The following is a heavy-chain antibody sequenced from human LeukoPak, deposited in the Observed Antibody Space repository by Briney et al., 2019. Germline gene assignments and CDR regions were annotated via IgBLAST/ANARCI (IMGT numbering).Heavy chain of an antibody. CDR2: ISSSSNYI. CDR1: GFTFSSYS. V-gene: IGHV3-21*01. J-gene: IGHJ6*03. CDR3: ARAYTAMVNYYHYMDV. D-gene: IGHD5-18*01. Sequence: GGSLRLSCAASGFTFSSYSMNWVRQTPGKGLEWVSSISSSSNYIYYADSMKGRFTISRDNAKNSLYLQMNSLRAEDTAVYYCARAYTAMVNYYHYMDVWGKGTTVTVSS.